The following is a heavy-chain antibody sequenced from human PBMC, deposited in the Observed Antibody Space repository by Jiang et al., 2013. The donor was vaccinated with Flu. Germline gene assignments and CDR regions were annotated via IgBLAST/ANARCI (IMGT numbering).Heavy chain of an antibody. Sequence: VQLLESGGGLVQPGGSLKLSCAASGFTFSGSAMHWVRQASGKGLEWVGRIRSKANSYATAYAASVKGRFTTSRDDSKNTAYLQMNSLKTEDTAVYYCTSRGSGSYYVDYWGQGTLVTVSS. J-gene: IGHJ4*02. CDR2: IRSKANSYAT. CDR1: GFTFSGSA. CDR3: TSRGSGSYYVDY. V-gene: IGHV3-73*01. D-gene: IGHD3-10*01.